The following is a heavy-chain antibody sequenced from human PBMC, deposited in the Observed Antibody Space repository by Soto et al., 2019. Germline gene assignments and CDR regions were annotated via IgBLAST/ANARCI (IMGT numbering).Heavy chain of an antibody. V-gene: IGHV3-30-3*01. CDR1: GFTFSSYA. J-gene: IGHJ4*02. Sequence: QVQLVESGGGVVQPGRSLRLSCAASGFTFSSYAMHWVGQAPGKGLEWVAVISYDGSNKYYADSVKGRFTISRDNSKNTLYLQMKSLRAEDTAVYYCARGQRGYSYGIFDYWGQGTLVTVSS. CDR2: ISYDGSNK. CDR3: ARGQRGYSYGIFDY. D-gene: IGHD5-18*01.